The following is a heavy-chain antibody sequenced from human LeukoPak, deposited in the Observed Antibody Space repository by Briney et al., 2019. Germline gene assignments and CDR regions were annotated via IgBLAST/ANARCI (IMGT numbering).Heavy chain of an antibody. CDR1: GFTFSSYS. CDR3: ARDRGAAVAALDY. D-gene: IGHD6-19*01. Sequence: GGSLRLSCAASGFTFSSYSMNWVRQAPGKGLEWVSSISSSSSHIYYADSVKGRFTISRDNTKNSLYLQMNSLRAEDTAVYYCARDRGAAVAALDYWGQGTLLTVSS. CDR2: ISSSSSHI. J-gene: IGHJ4*02. V-gene: IGHV3-21*01.